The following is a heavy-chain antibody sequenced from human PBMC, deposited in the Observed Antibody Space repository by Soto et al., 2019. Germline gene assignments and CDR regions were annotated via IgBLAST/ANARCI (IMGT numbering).Heavy chain of an antibody. CDR3: AKDGGDIVATTHYLYYYGMDV. Sequence: QVQLVESGGGVVQPGRSLRLSCAASGFTFSSYGMHWVRQAPGKGLEWVAVISYDGSNKYYADSVKGRFTISRDNYRNTLYLQMNSLRAEDTAVYYCAKDGGDIVATTHYLYYYGMDVWGQGTTVTVSS. CDR2: ISYDGSNK. V-gene: IGHV3-30*18. D-gene: IGHD5-12*01. CDR1: GFTFSSYG. J-gene: IGHJ6*02.